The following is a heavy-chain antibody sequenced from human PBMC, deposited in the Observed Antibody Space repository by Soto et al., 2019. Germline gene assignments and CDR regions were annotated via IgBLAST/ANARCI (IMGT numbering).Heavy chain of an antibody. J-gene: IGHJ4*02. D-gene: IGHD1-26*01. V-gene: IGHV3-23*04. CDR1: GFIFSNYV. CDR3: AKRPRALLTFDY. Sequence: EVQLVDSGGGLVQPGGSLRLSCAASGFIFSNYVMSWVRQAPGKGLEWVSSISDSGGTSYYADSVNGRFTISRDNSKNTRYLQMNSLRAEDTAIYYCAKRPRALLTFDYWGQGTLVTVSS. CDR2: ISDSGGTS.